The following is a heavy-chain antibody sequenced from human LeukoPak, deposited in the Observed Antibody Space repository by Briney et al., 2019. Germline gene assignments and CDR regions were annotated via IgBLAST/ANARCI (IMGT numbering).Heavy chain of an antibody. CDR1: GGSISSGSYY. V-gene: IGHV4-61*02. Sequence: SETLSLTCTVSGGSISSGSYYWSWIRQPAGKGLEWIGRIYTSGSTNYNPSLKSRVTISVDTSKNQFSLKLSSVTAADTAVYYCARDGAAAGAFLFDYWGQGTLVTVSS. D-gene: IGHD6-13*01. CDR3: ARDGAAAGAFLFDY. J-gene: IGHJ4*02. CDR2: IYTSGST.